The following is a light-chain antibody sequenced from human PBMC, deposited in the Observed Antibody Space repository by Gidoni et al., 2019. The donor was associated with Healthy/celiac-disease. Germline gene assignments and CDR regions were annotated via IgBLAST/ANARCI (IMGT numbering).Light chain of an antibody. V-gene: IGKV1-39*01. J-gene: IGKJ1*01. CDR1: QSISSY. Sequence: DIQMTQSPSSLSASVGDRVTITCRASQSISSYLNWYQQKPGKAPKLLIYAASSLQSGVPSRFSGRGSGTDFTITISSLQPEDFETYYCQQSYSTPWTFGQGTKVEIK. CDR3: QQSYSTPWT. CDR2: AAS.